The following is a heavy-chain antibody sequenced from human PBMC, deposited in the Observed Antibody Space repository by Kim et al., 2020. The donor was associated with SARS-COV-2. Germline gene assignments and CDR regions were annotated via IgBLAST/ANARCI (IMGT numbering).Heavy chain of an antibody. Sequence: ASVKVSCKASGYTFTGYYMHWVRQAPGQGLEWMGWINPNSGGTNYAQKFQGRVTMTRDTSISTAYMELSRLRSDDTAVYYCARGGSAIYYDSSGYYVFDYWGQGTLVTVSS. CDR3: ARGGSAIYYDSSGYYVFDY. J-gene: IGHJ4*02. CDR2: INPNSGGT. V-gene: IGHV1-2*02. D-gene: IGHD3-22*01. CDR1: GYTFTGYY.